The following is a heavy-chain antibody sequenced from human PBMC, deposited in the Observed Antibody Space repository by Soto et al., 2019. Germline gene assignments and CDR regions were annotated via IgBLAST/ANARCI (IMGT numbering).Heavy chain of an antibody. J-gene: IGHJ4*02. CDR3: ASHYDSSGYYYRGLDY. Sequence: QVQLVQSGAEVKKPGSSVKVSCKASGGTFSSYAISWVRQAPGQGLEWMGGIIPIFGTADYAQKFQGRVTMTADESTRTGNMELSSLRSEDTAVYYCASHYDSSGYYYRGLDYWGQGTLGTVSS. CDR2: IIPIFGTA. V-gene: IGHV1-69*12. D-gene: IGHD3-22*01. CDR1: GGTFSSYA.